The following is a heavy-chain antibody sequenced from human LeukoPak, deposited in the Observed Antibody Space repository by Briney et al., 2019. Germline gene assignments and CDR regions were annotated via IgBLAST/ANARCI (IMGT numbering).Heavy chain of an antibody. CDR2: INHSGST. J-gene: IGHJ4*02. V-gene: IGHV4-34*01. Sequence: SETLSFTCAVYGGSFSGYYWSWIRQPPGKGLEWIGEINHSGSTNYNPSLKSRVTISVDTSKSQFSLKLSSVTAADTAVYYCARATYYYDGSGYYSGYYFDYWGQGTLVTVSS. CDR1: GGSFSGYY. CDR3: ARATYYYDGSGYYSGYYFDY. D-gene: IGHD3-22*01.